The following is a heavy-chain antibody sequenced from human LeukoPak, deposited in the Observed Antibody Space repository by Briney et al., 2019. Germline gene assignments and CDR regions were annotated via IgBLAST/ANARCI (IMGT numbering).Heavy chain of an antibody. Sequence: GASVKVSCKASGGTFSSYAISWVRQAPGQGLEWMGGIIPIFGTANYAQKFQGRVTITADESTSTAYMELSSLRSEDTAVYYCASLQPSGSYLDYWGQGTLVTVSS. J-gene: IGHJ4*02. CDR3: ASLQPSGSYLDY. V-gene: IGHV1-69*13. D-gene: IGHD1-26*01. CDR1: GGTFSSYA. CDR2: IIPIFGTA.